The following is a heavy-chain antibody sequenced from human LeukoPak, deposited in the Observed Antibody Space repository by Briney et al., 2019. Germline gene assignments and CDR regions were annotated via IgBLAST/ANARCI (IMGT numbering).Heavy chain of an antibody. CDR2: IIPIFGIA. CDR3: AREEVVVVAATVGHYFDY. V-gene: IGHV1-69*04. CDR1: GGTFCSYA. J-gene: IGHJ4*02. Sequence: SVKVSCKASGGTFCSYAISWVRQAPGQGLEWMGRIIPIFGIANYAQKFQGRVTITADKSTSTAYMELSSLRSEDTAVYYCAREEVVVVAATVGHYFDYWGQGTLVTVSS. D-gene: IGHD2-15*01.